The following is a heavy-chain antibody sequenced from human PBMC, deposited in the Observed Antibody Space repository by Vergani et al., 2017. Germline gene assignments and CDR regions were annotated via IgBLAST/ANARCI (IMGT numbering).Heavy chain of an antibody. D-gene: IGHD2-15*01. J-gene: IGHJ4*02. V-gene: IGHV3-23*01. CDR2: ISGSGGST. Sequence: EVQLLESGGGLVQPGGSLRLSCAASGFTFSSYAMSWVRQAPGKGLEWVSAISGSGGSTYYADSVKGRFTITRDNSKNTLYLKMNSLRAEDTAVYYCAKDRYCSGGSCYSTDYWGQGTMVTVSS. CDR3: AKDRYCSGGSCYSTDY. CDR1: GFTFSSYA.